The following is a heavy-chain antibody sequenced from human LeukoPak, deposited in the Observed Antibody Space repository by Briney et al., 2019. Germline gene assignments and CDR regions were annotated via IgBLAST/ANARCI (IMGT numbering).Heavy chain of an antibody. D-gene: IGHD4-17*01. CDR1: AGSITSSSYY. CDR3: TREYGFMTTVFHAFDI. V-gene: IGHV4-39*07. CDR2: VYYSGNT. Sequence: SETLSLTCTVSAGSITSSSYYWGWIRQPPGKGLEWIGSVYYSGNTYYNSSLKSRVTISVDTSKNQFSLKLSSVTAADTAIYCTREYGFMTTVFHAFDIWGQGTMVTVSS. J-gene: IGHJ3*02.